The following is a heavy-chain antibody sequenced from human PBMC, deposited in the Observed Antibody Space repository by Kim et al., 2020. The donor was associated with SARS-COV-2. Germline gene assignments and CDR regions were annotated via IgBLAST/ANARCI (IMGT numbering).Heavy chain of an antibody. CDR1: GFTFSSYA. CDR2: ISYDGSNK. CDR3: ARDSRGYDEFDY. V-gene: IGHV3-30-3*01. Sequence: GGSLRLSCAASGFTFSSYAMHWVRQAPGKGLEWVAVISYDGSNKYYADSVKGRFTISRDNSKNTLYLQMNSLRAEDTAVYYCARDSRGYDEFDYWGQGTL. J-gene: IGHJ4*02. D-gene: IGHD3-22*01.